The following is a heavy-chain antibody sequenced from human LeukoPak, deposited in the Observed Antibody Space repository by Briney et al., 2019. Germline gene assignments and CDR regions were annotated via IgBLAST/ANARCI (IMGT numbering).Heavy chain of an antibody. Sequence: GGSLRLSCAASGFTFSSYWMSWVRQAPGKGLEWVANIKQDGSEKYYVDSVKGRFTISRDNAKNSLYLQVNSLRAEDTAVYYCARDGPHSGSYYYDYWGQGTLVTVSS. CDR3: ARDGPHSGSYYYDY. J-gene: IGHJ4*02. CDR1: GFTFSSYW. D-gene: IGHD1-26*01. V-gene: IGHV3-7*01. CDR2: IKQDGSEK.